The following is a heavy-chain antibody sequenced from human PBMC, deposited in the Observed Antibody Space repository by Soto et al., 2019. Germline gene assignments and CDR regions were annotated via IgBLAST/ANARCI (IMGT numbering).Heavy chain of an antibody. J-gene: IGHJ4*02. CDR3: VRELGLAY. CDR1: GFTLSNYW. Sequence: GGSLRLSCAAPGFTLSNYWMTWVRQAPGKGLEWVANINKGGSQKNYVDSVKGRFTIARDNGQNSLSLQINSLRVEDTAVYYCVRELGLAYWGQGALVTVSS. D-gene: IGHD7-27*01. V-gene: IGHV3-7*03. CDR2: INKGGSQK.